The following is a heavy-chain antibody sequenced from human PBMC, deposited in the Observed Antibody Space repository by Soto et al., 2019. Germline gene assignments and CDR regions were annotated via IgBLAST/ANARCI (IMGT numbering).Heavy chain of an antibody. D-gene: IGHD1-26*01. CDR3: ARHGAAASYYDWFDP. J-gene: IGHJ5*02. CDR2: IYYSGST. CDR1: GGSISSYY. V-gene: IGHV4-59*08. Sequence: SETLSLTCTVSGGSISSYYWSWIRQPPGKGLEWIGYIYYSGSTNYNPSLKSRVTISVDTSKNQFSLKLSSVTAADTAVYYCARHGAAASYYDWFDPWGQGTLVTVSS.